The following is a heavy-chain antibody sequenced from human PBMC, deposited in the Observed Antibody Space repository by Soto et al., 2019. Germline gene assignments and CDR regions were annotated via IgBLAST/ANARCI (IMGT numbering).Heavy chain of an antibody. J-gene: IGHJ4*02. CDR3: TRGHGFNGASFDY. CDR1: GGTFSSYS. CDR2: IIPIFGIP. V-gene: IGHV1-69*01. D-gene: IGHD2-8*01. Sequence: QVQLVQSGAEVKKTGSSVKVSCKTSGGTFSSYSVSWVRQAPGQGLEWMGGIIPIFGIPTYAQKFQVRVTISADESTSTASMELSGLRSEDTAIYYCTRGHGFNGASFDYWGQGTLVTVSS.